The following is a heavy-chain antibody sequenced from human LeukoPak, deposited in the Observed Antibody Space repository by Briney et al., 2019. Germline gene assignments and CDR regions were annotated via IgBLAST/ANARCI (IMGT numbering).Heavy chain of an antibody. J-gene: IGHJ6*03. V-gene: IGHV4-38-2*01. Sequence: TSETLSLTCAVSGFSISNGYYWGWIRQPPGKGLEWIGSIYYSGSTYYNPSLKSRVTISVDTSKSQFSLKLSSVTAADTAVYYCARAVGGYYYYMDVWGKGTTVTVSS. CDR2: IYYSGST. D-gene: IGHD3-10*01. CDR3: ARAVGGYYYYMDV. CDR1: GFSISNGYY.